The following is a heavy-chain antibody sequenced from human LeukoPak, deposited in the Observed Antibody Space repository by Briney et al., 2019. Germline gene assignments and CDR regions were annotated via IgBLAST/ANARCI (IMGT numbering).Heavy chain of an antibody. V-gene: IGHV3-30-3*01. D-gene: IGHD3-22*01. CDR1: GFTFSSYA. CDR2: ISYDGSNK. Sequence: GRSLRLSCAASGFTFSSYAMHWVRQAPGKGLEWVAVISYDGSNKYYADSVKGRFTTSRDNSKNTLYLQMNSLRAEDTAVYYCARDLGYDYYDSSGYENWFDPWGQGTLVTVSS. J-gene: IGHJ5*02. CDR3: ARDLGYDYYDSSGYENWFDP.